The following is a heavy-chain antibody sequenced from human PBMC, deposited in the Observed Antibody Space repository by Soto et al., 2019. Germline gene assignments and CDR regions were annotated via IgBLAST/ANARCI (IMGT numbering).Heavy chain of an antibody. CDR2: IAVYNNRT. D-gene: IGHD3-16*01. CDR3: ATGQRSNVSYAEN. V-gene: IGHV1-18*01. Sequence: VELVQSGSELKKPGASVKVSCKTSGYNFDDYSIHWVRQAPGQGLEWVGWIAVYNNRTNYGQNFQGRISMTTDPSTNTVYMSXTXLRSDDTAVYYCATGQRSNVSYAENWGQGTLVTVSS. J-gene: IGHJ4*02. CDR1: GYNFDDYS.